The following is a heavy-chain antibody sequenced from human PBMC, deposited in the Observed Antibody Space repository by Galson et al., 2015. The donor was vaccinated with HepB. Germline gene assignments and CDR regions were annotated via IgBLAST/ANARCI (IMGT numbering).Heavy chain of an antibody. D-gene: IGHD3-10*01. Sequence: TLSLTCAVSSGSISGGGFSWNWIRQPPGKGLEWIGYIFHSGRTYYNPSLKSRVTMSEDRSKNEFSLKLTSVTAADTAVYYCARSGEASNYYGMDVWGQGTAVTVSS. J-gene: IGHJ6*02. CDR2: IFHSGRT. CDR3: ARSGEASNYYGMDV. V-gene: IGHV4-30-2*01. CDR1: SGSISGGGFS.